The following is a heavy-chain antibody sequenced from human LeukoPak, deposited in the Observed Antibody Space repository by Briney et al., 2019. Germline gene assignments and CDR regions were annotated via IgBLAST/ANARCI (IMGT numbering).Heavy chain of an antibody. CDR3: ARDFRDYRDYVAYFDS. CDR1: GFIFSNYG. V-gene: IGHV3-30*12. CDR2: ILYDGSNQ. D-gene: IGHD4-17*01. J-gene: IGHJ4*02. Sequence: PGGSLRLSCAPSGFIFSNYGMHWVRQAPGRGLEWVAVILYDGSNQYYADSVKGRFTISRDNSRNTLYLQMNSLKVEDTAAYYCARDFRDYRDYVAYFDSWGQGTLVTVSS.